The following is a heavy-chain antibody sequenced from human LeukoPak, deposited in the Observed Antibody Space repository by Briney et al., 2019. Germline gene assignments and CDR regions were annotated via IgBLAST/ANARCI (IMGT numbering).Heavy chain of an antibody. D-gene: IGHD2-2*01. J-gene: IGHJ4*02. CDR1: GFTFSGYA. CDR3: AKEGYCSGANCYGAFDY. CDR2: ISGNGFST. V-gene: IGHV3-23*01. Sequence: GGSLRLSCAASGFTFSGYAIDWVRQAPGKGLEWVSAISGNGFSTYYADSVKGRFTISRDNSKNTLFLHMNSLRAEDTAVYYCAKEGYCSGANCYGAFDYWGQGALVTVS.